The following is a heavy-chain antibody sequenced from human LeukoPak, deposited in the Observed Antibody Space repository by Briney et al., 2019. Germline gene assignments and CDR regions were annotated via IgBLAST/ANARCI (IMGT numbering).Heavy chain of an antibody. CDR3: ARHHSSSGYSYGLGAFDI. D-gene: IGHD5-18*01. V-gene: IGHV4-59*08. CDR1: GGSISSYY. CDR2: IYYSGST. Sequence: SETLSLTCTVSGGSISSYYWSWIRQPPGKGLEWIGYIYYSGSTNYNPSLKSRVTISVDTSKNQFSLKLGSVTAADTAVYYCARHHSSSGYSYGLGAFDIWGQGTMVTVSS. J-gene: IGHJ3*02.